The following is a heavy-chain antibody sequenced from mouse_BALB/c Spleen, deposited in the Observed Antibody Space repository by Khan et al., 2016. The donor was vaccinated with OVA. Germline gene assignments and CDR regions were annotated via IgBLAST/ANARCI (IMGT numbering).Heavy chain of an antibody. D-gene: IGHD1-1*01. J-gene: IGHJ2*01. CDR1: GYTFTDYY. CDR2: IYPGSGNT. CDR3: ARVRYYANSLFGY. Sequence: VQLQEPGPELVKPGTSVKISCRTSGYTFTDYYINWVKQKPGKGLEWIGWIYPGSGNTKYNEKFKDMATLTIDTSSSAVYMHPSSLTSEDTDSSFSARVRYYANSLFGYWGQGTTLTVSS. V-gene: IGHV1-84*02.